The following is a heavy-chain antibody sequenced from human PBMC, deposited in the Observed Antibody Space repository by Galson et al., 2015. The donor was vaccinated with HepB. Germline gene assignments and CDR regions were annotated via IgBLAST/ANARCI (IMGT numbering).Heavy chain of an antibody. Sequence: VRQAPGKGLEWVAVISYDGSNKYYGSSVKGRFTISRDNSKNTLYLQMNSLRAEDTALYYCAKDEYSSAWYADFQHWGKGTLVAVSS. CDR2: ISYDGSNK. J-gene: IGHJ1*01. CDR3: AKDEYSSAWYADFQH. D-gene: IGHD6-19*01. V-gene: IGHV3-30*18.